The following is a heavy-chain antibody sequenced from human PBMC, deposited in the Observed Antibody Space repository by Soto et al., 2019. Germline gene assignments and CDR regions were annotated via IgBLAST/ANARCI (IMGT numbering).Heavy chain of an antibody. CDR3: ARSDEQQGILHTRYYYYGMDV. Sequence: GSLRLSCAASGFTFSSYAMHWVRQAPGKGLEWVAVISYDGSNKYYADSVKGRFTISRDNSKNTLYLQMNSLRAEDTAVYYCARSDEQQGILHTRYYYYGMDVWGQGTTVTVSS. CDR1: GFTFSSYA. CDR2: ISYDGSNK. J-gene: IGHJ6*02. V-gene: IGHV3-30-3*01. D-gene: IGHD6-13*01.